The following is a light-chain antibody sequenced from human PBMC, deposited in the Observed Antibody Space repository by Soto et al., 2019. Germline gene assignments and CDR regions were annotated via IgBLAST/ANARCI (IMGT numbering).Light chain of an antibody. CDR3: QQYGSSPYT. V-gene: IGKV3-20*01. CDR1: QSVSSSY. Sequence: EIVLTQSPGTLSLSPGVRATLSCRASQSVSSSYLAWYQQKPGQAPRLLIYDASNRATGIPDRFSGSGSGTDFTLTISRLEPEDFAVYFCQQYGSSPYTFGQGTKLEIK. J-gene: IGKJ2*01. CDR2: DAS.